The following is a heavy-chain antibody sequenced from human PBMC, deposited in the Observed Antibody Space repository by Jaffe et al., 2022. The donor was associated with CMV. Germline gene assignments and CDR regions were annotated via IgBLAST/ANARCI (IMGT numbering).Heavy chain of an antibody. J-gene: IGHJ5*02. CDR3: ARDRASAAPTINWFDP. D-gene: IGHD2-2*01. V-gene: IGHV1-46*01. Sequence: QVQLVQSGAEVKKPGASVKVSCKASGYTFTSYYMHWVRQAPGQGLEWMGIINPSGGSTSYAQKFQGRVTMTRDTSTSTVYMELSSLRSEDTAVYYCARDRASAAPTINWFDPWGQGTLVTVSS. CDR1: GYTFTSYY. CDR2: INPSGGST.